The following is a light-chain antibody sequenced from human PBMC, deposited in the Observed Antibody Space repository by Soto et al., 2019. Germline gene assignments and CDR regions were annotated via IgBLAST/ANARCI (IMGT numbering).Light chain of an antibody. Sequence: EIVMTQSPVTLSASPGERATLSCRAGQSVSSNLAWYQQKPGQAPRLLIYGASTRATGIPARFTGSGSGTEFTLTISSLKFDDSAVYYCQQYNNWWTFGQGTKVDI. CDR3: QQYNNWWT. CDR1: QSVSSN. V-gene: IGKV3-15*01. J-gene: IGKJ1*01. CDR2: GAS.